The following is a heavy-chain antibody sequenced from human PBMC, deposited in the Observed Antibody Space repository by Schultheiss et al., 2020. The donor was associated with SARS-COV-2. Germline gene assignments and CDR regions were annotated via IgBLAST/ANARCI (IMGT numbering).Heavy chain of an antibody. CDR3: ARSPFLAAAHDKWFDP. CDR1: GGSISSGGYY. J-gene: IGHJ5*02. V-gene: IGHV4-39*01. D-gene: IGHD6-25*01. Sequence: SETLSLTCTVPGGSISSGGYYWSRIRQPPGKGLEWIGYIYYSGSTYYNPSLKSRVTITVDTSKNQFSLKLSSVTAADTAMYYCARSPFLAAAHDKWFDPWGQGTLVTVSS. CDR2: IYYSGST.